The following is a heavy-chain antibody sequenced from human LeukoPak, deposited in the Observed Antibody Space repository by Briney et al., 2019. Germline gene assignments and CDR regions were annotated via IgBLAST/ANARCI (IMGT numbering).Heavy chain of an antibody. CDR3: ARDSSGYLFLPFDY. J-gene: IGHJ4*02. Sequence: PSETLSLTCTVSGGSINNYYWSWIRQPPGKGLEWIGYIYHTGSTYYNRSLESRVTMSVDTSKNQFSLRLRSVTAADTARYFCARDSSGYLFLPFDYWGRGILVTVSS. D-gene: IGHD3-22*01. CDR1: GGSINNYY. CDR2: IYHTGST. V-gene: IGHV4-59*01.